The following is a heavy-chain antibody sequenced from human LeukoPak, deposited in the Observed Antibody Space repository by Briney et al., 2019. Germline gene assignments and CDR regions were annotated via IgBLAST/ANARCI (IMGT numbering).Heavy chain of an antibody. Sequence: ASVKVSCKASGYKFTGYYMHWVRQAPGQGLEWMGWINPNSGDSHHAQKFQGRVTMTRDTSISTAYMELSRLRSDDTAVYYCARGPRAPYYYDSSGYYGGAFDIWGQGTMVTVSS. D-gene: IGHD3-22*01. V-gene: IGHV1-2*02. CDR2: INPNSGDS. J-gene: IGHJ3*02. CDR1: GYKFTGYY. CDR3: ARGPRAPYYYDSSGYYGGAFDI.